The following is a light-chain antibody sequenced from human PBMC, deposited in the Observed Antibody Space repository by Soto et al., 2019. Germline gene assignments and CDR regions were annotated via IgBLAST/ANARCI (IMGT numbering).Light chain of an antibody. CDR2: KAS. V-gene: IGKV1-5*03. CDR1: QSISPW. J-gene: IGKJ4*01. CDR3: QQYERYPMT. Sequence: DSQMTQFPSTLSASVGDRVTITCRASQSISPWLAWYQQKPGKAPKILISKASTLQSGVPPRFSGSGSGTEFTLTISSLQRDDFATYYCQQYERYPMTFGGGTKVEIK.